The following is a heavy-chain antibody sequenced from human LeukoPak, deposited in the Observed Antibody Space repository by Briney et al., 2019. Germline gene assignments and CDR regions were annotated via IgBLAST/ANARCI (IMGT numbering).Heavy chain of an antibody. J-gene: IGHJ4*02. CDR1: GGSISSYY. CDR3: ARAGVSGSGYLFDY. V-gene: IGHV4-59*01. Sequence: SETLSLTCTVSGGSISSYYWSWIRQPPGKGLEWIGYIYYSGSTNYNPSLKSRVTISVDTSKNQFSLKLSSVTAADTAVYYCARAGVSGSGYLFDYWGQGTLVTVSS. D-gene: IGHD3-3*01. CDR2: IYYSGST.